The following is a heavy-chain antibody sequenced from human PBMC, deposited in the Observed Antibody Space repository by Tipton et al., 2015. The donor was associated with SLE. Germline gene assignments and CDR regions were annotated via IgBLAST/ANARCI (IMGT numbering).Heavy chain of an antibody. CDR3: ASPEGGYCSSTSCYAFDI. D-gene: IGHD2-2*01. V-gene: IGHV4-34*01. Sequence: TLSLTCAVYGGSFSGYYWSWIRQPPGKGLEWIGEINHSGSTNYNPSPKSRVTISVDTSKNQFSLKLSSVTAADTAVYYCASPEGGYCSSTSCYAFDIWGQGTMVTVSS. J-gene: IGHJ3*02. CDR2: INHSGST. CDR1: GGSFSGYY.